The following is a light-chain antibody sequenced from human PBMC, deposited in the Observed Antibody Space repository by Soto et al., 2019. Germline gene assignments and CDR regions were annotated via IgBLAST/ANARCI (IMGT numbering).Light chain of an antibody. CDR1: QSVRSH. V-gene: IGKV3-15*01. CDR2: GES. J-gene: IGKJ4*01. Sequence: EIVMTQSPVTLSLSPGEGATLSCRASQSVRSHLAWCQQKPGQAPRLLIYGESTRATGVPARFSGSGSGTEFTLIISSLQSEDFAVYYCQQYNNWPLTFGGGTKVDIK. CDR3: QQYNNWPLT.